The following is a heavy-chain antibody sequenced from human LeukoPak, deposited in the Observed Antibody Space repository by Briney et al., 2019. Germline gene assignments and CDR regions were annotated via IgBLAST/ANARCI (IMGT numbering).Heavy chain of an antibody. CDR1: GLTFSIHW. CDR2: INQDGSDK. CDR3: VGGDY. J-gene: IGHJ4*02. V-gene: IGHV3-7*01. Sequence: GGSLRLSCAASGLTFSIHWMNWVRQAPGKGLECVANINQDGSDKYYVDSVKGRFTISRDNTKNSLYLQMNSLRAEDTAVYYCVGGDYWGQGTLVTVSA.